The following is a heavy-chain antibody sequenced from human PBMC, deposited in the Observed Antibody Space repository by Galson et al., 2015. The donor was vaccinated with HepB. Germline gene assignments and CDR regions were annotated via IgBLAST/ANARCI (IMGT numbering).Heavy chain of an antibody. CDR3: TRTTVEPGIDY. D-gene: IGHD4-23*01. CDR1: GFTFSSYA. CDR2: ISGSGGST. V-gene: IGHV3-23*01. J-gene: IGHJ4*02. Sequence: SLRLSCAASGFTFSSYAMSWVRQAPGKGLEWVSAISGSGGSTYYADSVKGRFTISRDNSKNTLYLQMNSLKTEDTAVYYCTRTTVEPGIDYWGQGTLVTVSS.